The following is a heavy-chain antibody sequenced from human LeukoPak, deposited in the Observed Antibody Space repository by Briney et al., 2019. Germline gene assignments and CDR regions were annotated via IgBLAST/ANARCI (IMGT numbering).Heavy chain of an antibody. D-gene: IGHD5-18*01. CDR2: ISSDGSYK. CDR3: ARQYISGQWYFDY. Sequence: GGSLRLSCAASGFTFSSHALHWVRQAPGKGLECVAVISSDGSYKYYADSVKGRFTISRDNSKNTLYLQMNSLIPEDTAVYYCARQYISGQWYFDYWGQGTLVTVSS. J-gene: IGHJ4*02. V-gene: IGHV3-30*04. CDR1: GFTFSSHA.